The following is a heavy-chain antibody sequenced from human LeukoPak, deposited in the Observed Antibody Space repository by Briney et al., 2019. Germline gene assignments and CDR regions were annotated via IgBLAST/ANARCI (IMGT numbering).Heavy chain of an antibody. Sequence: PGRSLRLSCAASGFTFDDYAMHWVRQAPGKGLEWVSGISWNSGSIGYADPVKGRFTISRDNAKNSLYLQMNSLRAEDTALYYCAKDRTTVTFYYFDYWGQGTLVTVSS. D-gene: IGHD4-17*01. CDR2: ISWNSGSI. CDR3: AKDRTTVTFYYFDY. CDR1: GFTFDDYA. V-gene: IGHV3-9*01. J-gene: IGHJ4*02.